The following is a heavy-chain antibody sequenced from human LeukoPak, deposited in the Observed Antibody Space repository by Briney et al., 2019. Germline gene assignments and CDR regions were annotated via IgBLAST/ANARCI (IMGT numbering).Heavy chain of an antibody. Sequence: GGSLRLSCAASGFTFSNYWMHWVRQAPGKGLVWASRINTYGSTTAYADSVKGRFTISRDNAKNTVYLQMNSLRAEDTAQYFCARDPNGDYIGAFEFWGRGTVVTVSS. CDR1: GFTFSNYW. CDR2: INTYGSTT. V-gene: IGHV3-74*01. CDR3: ARDPNGDYIGAFEF. D-gene: IGHD4-17*01. J-gene: IGHJ3*01.